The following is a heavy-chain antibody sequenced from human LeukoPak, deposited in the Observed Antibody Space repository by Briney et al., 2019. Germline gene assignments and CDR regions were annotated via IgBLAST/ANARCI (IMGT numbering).Heavy chain of an antibody. D-gene: IGHD2-21*01. CDR3: ARQIAVVEPTDPNWFDS. CDR1: GDSISSTNFY. J-gene: IGHJ5*01. CDR2: IFYSGTT. V-gene: IGHV4-39*07. Sequence: PSETLSLTCSVSGDSISSTNFYWAWIRQPPGKGLEWMGSIFYSGTTYYSPSLKSRLTMALDTSTGHFSLRLTSVAAADTAVYYCARQIAVVEPTDPNWFDSWGQGTLVTVSS.